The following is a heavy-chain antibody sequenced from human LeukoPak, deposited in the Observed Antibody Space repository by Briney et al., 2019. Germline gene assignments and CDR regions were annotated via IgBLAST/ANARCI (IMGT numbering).Heavy chain of an antibody. J-gene: IGHJ6*02. CDR3: ARITIFPPVYYYYGMDV. Sequence: SETLSLTCAVYGGSFSGYYWSWIRQPPGKGLEWIGEINHSGSTNYNPSLKSRVTISVDTSKNQFSLRLSSVTAADTAVYYCARITIFPPVYYYYGMDVWGQGTTVTVSS. D-gene: IGHD3-9*01. V-gene: IGHV4-34*01. CDR2: INHSGST. CDR1: GGSFSGYY.